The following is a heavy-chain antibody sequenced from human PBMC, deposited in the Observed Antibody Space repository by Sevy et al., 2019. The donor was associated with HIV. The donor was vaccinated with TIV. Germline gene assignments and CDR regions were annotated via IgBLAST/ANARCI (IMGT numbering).Heavy chain of an antibody. V-gene: IGHV3-48*02. CDR3: ARDGEGYTSGSSCFVDY. Sequence: GGSLRLSCAASGFTFSSYSMNWVRQAPGKGLEWVSYISSSSSTIYYADSVKGRFTISRDNAKNSLYLQMNSLRDEDTAVYYCARDGEGYTSGSSCFVDYWGQGTLVTVSS. D-gene: IGHD2-15*01. CDR2: ISSSSSTI. J-gene: IGHJ4*02. CDR1: GFTFSSYS.